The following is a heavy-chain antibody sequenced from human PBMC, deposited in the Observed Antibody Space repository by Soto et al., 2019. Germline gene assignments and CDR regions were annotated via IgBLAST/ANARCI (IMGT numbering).Heavy chain of an antibody. CDR3: ARLPSIIHYPMDV. CDR1: GGSINSAGYY. Sequence: QVQLQESGPGLVKPSETLSLTCIVSGGSINSAGYYWSWVRQPPGKGLEWIGNIYYSGRTYYNPSLKSRVSIEVDTANNHFSLTLRSVPPADTAVYFCARLPSIIHYPMDVWGQGTTVTVSS. CDR2: IYYSGRT. D-gene: IGHD3-3*01. J-gene: IGHJ6*02. V-gene: IGHV4-31*03.